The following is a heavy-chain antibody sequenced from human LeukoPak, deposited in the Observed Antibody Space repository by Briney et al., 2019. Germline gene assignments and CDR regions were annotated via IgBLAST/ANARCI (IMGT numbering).Heavy chain of an antibody. J-gene: IGHJ6*04. D-gene: IGHD2-15*01. CDR2: IIPIFGTA. CDR3: AREDIVVKNYYYYGMDV. V-gene: IGHV1-69*06. Sequence: SVKVSCKASGGTFSSYAISWVRQAPGQGLEWMGGIIPIFGTANYAQKFQGRVTITADKSTSTACMELSSLRSEDTAVYYCAREDIVVKNYYYYGMDVWGKGTTVTASS. CDR1: GGTFSSYA.